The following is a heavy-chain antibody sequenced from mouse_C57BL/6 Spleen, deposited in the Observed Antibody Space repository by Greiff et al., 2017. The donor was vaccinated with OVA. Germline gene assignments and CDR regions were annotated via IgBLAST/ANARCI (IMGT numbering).Heavy chain of an antibody. CDR1: GYSITSGYY. CDR2: ISYDGSN. D-gene: IGHD3-3*01. V-gene: IGHV3-6*01. J-gene: IGHJ1*03. Sequence: EVKVEESGPGLVKPSQSLSLTCSVTGYSITSGYYWNWIRQFPGNKLEWMGYISYDGSNNYNPSLKNRISITRDTSKNQFFLKLNSVTTEDTATYYCAREPGPGNWYFDVWGTGTTVTVSS. CDR3: AREPGPGNWYFDV.